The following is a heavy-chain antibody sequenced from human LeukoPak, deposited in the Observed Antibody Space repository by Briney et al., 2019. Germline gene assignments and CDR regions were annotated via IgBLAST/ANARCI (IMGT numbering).Heavy chain of an antibody. D-gene: IGHD6-13*01. Sequence: SETLSLTCTVSGDSISSTTYYWGWIRQPPGKGLEWIGSIYYSGYIYYNPSLKSRVTISVDTSKNQFSLKLSSVTAADAAVYYCASSPGFGSSWFDSWGLGTLVTVSS. J-gene: IGHJ5*01. CDR3: ASSPGFGSSWFDS. V-gene: IGHV4-39*01. CDR2: IYYSGYI. CDR1: GDSISSTTYY.